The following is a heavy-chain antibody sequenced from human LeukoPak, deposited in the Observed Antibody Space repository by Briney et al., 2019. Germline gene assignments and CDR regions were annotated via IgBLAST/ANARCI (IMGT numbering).Heavy chain of an antibody. D-gene: IGHD3-10*01. CDR1: GFTFSSYG. V-gene: IGHV3-30*18. CDR3: AKESFTMVRGVPGPDY. CDR2: ISYDGSNK. Sequence: QPGGSLRLSCAASGFTFSSYGMHWVRQAPGKGLEWVAIISYDGSNKYYADSVKGRFTISRDNSKNTLYLQMNSLRAEDTAVYYCAKESFTMVRGVPGPDYWGQGTLVTVSS. J-gene: IGHJ4*02.